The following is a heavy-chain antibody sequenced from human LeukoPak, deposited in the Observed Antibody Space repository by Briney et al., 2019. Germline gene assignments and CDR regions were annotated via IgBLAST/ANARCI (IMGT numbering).Heavy chain of an antibody. CDR1: GFTLSSYW. D-gene: IGHD2-2*01. CDR3: AKGPYCSRSSCYVVGAFNT. CDR2: ISGSSNST. V-gene: IGHV3-23*01. Sequence: GGSLRLSCAASGFTLSSYWMSWVRQAPGKGLEWVSAISGSSNSTYFADSVQGRFTISRDNSKNTLYLQMNSLRAGDTAVYYCAKGPYCSRSSCYVVGAFNTWGQGTMVTVS. J-gene: IGHJ3*02.